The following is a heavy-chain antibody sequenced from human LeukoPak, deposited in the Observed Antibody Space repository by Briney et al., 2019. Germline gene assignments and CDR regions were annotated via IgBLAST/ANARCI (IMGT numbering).Heavy chain of an antibody. V-gene: IGHV3-21*01. CDR3: ARGRGGDNSNWFDP. D-gene: IGHD4-23*01. Sequence: GGSLRLSCAASGFTFSNYPMSWVRQAPGKGLEWVSAIIKSGSHIYYADSVKGRFTISRDNANNSLYLQMTGLRAEDTAVYYCARGRGGDNSNWFDPWGPGTLVTVSS. CDR2: IIKSGSHI. J-gene: IGHJ5*02. CDR1: GFTFSNYP.